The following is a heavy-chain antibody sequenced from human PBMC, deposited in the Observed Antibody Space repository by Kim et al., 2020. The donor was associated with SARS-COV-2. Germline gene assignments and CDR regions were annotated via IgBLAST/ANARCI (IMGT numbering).Heavy chain of an antibody. CDR2: INPNSGGT. J-gene: IGHJ4*02. CDR1: GYTFTDYY. Sequence: ASVKVSCKASGYTFTDYYIHWVRQAPGQGLQWMGWINPNSGGTKYTQNFQGRVTMTRDTSISTAYMELSGLRSDDTAVYYCARGMYEDSSGFPAYWGQGTLVIVSS. V-gene: IGHV1-2*02. D-gene: IGHD3-22*01. CDR3: ARGMYEDSSGFPAY.